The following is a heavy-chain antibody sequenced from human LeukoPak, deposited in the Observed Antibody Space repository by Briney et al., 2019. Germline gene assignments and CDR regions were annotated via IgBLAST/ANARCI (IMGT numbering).Heavy chain of an antibody. CDR2: ISSSSSYI. CDR3: ARDDILTGYWANDAFDI. CDR1: GFTFSSYS. Sequence: PGGSLRLSCAASGFTFSSYSMNWVRQAPGKGLEWVSSISSSSSYIYYADSVKGRFTISRDNAKNSLYLQMNSLRAEDTAVYYCARDDILTGYWANDAFDIWGQGTMVTVSS. D-gene: IGHD3-9*01. V-gene: IGHV3-21*01. J-gene: IGHJ3*02.